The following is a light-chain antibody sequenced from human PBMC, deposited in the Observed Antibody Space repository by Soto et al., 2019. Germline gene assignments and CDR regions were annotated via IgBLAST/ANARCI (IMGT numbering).Light chain of an antibody. CDR1: SSDVGGYNY. CDR2: EVS. V-gene: IGLV2-8*01. J-gene: IGLJ2*01. CDR3: SSYAGSNNLV. Sequence: QSVLTQPPSASGSPGQSVTISCTGTSSDVGGYNYVSWYQQHPGKAPKLMIYEVSKRPSGVPDRFSGSKSGNTASLTVSGLQAEDEADYYSSSYAGSNNLVFAGGTKLTVL.